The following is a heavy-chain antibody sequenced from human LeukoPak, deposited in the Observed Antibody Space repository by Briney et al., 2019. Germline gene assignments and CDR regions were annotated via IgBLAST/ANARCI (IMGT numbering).Heavy chain of an antibody. CDR1: GYTLTSYG. CDR2: ISGYNGNT. Sequence: GASVKVSCKTSGYTLTSYGISWVRQAPGQGLEWMGWISGYNGNTNHAQKFQGRVTMTTDTSTSTVYMELRSLRSDDTAVYYCARGQKGIWTAAGPDAFDIWGQGTMVTVSS. J-gene: IGHJ3*02. CDR3: ARGQKGIWTAAGPDAFDI. D-gene: IGHD6-13*01. V-gene: IGHV1-18*01.